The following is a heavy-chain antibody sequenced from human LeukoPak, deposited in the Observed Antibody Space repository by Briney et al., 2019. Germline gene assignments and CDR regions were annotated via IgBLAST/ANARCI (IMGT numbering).Heavy chain of an antibody. Sequence: GGSLRLSCSASGLTLSGYWMHWVRQIPGKGLVWASRIDSDGSGTSYADSVKGRFTISRDDVKNMLYLQVSSLRVEDTGLYYCSTVEHFWGQGTLVTVSS. CDR3: STVEHF. CDR1: GLTLSGYW. V-gene: IGHV3-74*01. CDR2: IDSDGSGT. J-gene: IGHJ4*02. D-gene: IGHD1/OR15-1a*01.